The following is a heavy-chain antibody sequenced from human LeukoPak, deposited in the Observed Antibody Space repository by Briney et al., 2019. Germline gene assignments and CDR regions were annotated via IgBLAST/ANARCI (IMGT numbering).Heavy chain of an antibody. V-gene: IGHV4-59*08. CDR3: ASLDSSGWYYFDY. J-gene: IGHJ4*02. Sequence: SETLSLTCTVSGGSISSYYWSWIRQPPGKGLEWIGYIYYSGSTNYNPSLKSRVTISVDTSQNQFSLNLNSVTAADTAVYYCASLDSSGWYYFDYWGQGTLVTVSS. CDR2: IYYSGST. D-gene: IGHD6-19*01. CDR1: GGSISSYY.